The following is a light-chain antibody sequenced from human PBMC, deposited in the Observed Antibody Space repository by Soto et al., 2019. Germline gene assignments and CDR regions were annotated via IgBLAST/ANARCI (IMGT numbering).Light chain of an antibody. J-gene: IGKJ1*01. V-gene: IGKV1-6*01. CDR1: QDIRDE. CDR2: AAS. CDR3: LQDYGYPRT. Sequence: AIQMTQSPFSLSASVGDRVTITCRASQDIRDEVGWYQQKPGKAPKLLISAASNLQAGVPSRFSGSGSATDFTLTISSPQPEDFATYYCLQDYGYPRTFGQGTKVDTK.